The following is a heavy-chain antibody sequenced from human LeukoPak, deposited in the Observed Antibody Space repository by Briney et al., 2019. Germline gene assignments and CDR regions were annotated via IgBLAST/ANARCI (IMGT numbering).Heavy chain of an antibody. Sequence: PGGSLRLSCEASGFTFSRYWMHWVRQAPGKGLGWVSRIKSEGKTNYADSVKGRFTISRDNAKNTVSLQMNSLRADDTGVYYCARAPSEVGGYYPEYFRHWGQGTLVTASS. CDR2: IKSEGKT. D-gene: IGHD3-3*01. V-gene: IGHV3-74*01. CDR3: ARAPSEVGGYYPEYFRH. CDR1: GFTFSRYW. J-gene: IGHJ1*01.